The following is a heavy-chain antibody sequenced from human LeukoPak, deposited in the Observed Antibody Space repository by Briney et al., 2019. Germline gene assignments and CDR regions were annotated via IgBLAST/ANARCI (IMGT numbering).Heavy chain of an antibody. J-gene: IGHJ3*02. Sequence: PGTSLRLSCAASESTLSNHGMHWVRQAPGKSLEWVAVIWNDGSRKYYSDSVKGRVAISREDSNSTLYLQMNSLSAEDTAVYYCAKSAYGDYEGHDALDMWGQGTMVTVSS. CDR2: IWNDGSRK. V-gene: IGHV3-33*06. D-gene: IGHD4-17*01. CDR3: AKSAYGDYEGHDALDM. CDR1: ESTLSNHG.